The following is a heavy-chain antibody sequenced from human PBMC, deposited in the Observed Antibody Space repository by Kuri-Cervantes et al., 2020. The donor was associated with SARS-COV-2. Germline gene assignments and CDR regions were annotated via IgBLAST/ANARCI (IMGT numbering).Heavy chain of an antibody. J-gene: IGHJ2*01. D-gene: IGHD6-13*01. V-gene: IGHV4-59*01. CDR1: GGSISSYY. Sequence: ESLKISCTVSGGSISSYYWSWIRQPPGKGLEWIGYIYYSGSTNYNPSLKSRITISVDTSKNQFSLNLTSVTAADTAVYYCASYSSSWYPGLWGRGTLVTVSS. CDR2: IYYSGST. CDR3: ASYSSSWYPGL.